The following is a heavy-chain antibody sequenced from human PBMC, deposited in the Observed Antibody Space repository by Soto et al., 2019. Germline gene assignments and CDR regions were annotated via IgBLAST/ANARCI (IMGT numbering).Heavy chain of an antibody. V-gene: IGHV3-48*01. D-gene: IGHD2-15*01. J-gene: IGHJ5*01. CDR3: SRELLAGFDS. CDR1: GFTFSTYS. Sequence: EVQLVESGGGLVQPGGSLRLSCAASGFTFSTYSMNWVRQAPGKGLEWVSFITGSSSTIYYADSVKDRFTISRDNAMNSLFLQMSSLRAEDTAVYYCSRELLAGFDSWGQGTLVTVSS. CDR2: ITGSSSTI.